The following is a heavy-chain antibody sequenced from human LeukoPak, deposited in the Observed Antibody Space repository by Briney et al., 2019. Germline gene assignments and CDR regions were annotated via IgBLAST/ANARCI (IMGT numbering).Heavy chain of an antibody. D-gene: IGHD3-3*01. CDR2: INHSGST. CDR3: ARTSSGYFPY. Sequence: MASETLSLTCAVYGGSFSGYYWSWIRQPPGKGLEWIGEINHSGSTNYNPSLKSRVTISVDTSKNQFSLKLSSVTAADTAVYYCARTSSGYFPYWGQGTLVTVSS. J-gene: IGHJ4*02. V-gene: IGHV4-34*01. CDR1: GGSFSGYY.